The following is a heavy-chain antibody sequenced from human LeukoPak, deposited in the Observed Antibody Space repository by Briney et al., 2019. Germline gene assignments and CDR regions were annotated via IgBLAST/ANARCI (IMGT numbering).Heavy chain of an antibody. Sequence: ASVKASCKASGYTFTSYDINWVRQATGQRLEWMGWMNPNSGNTGYAQKFQGRVTITRNTSISTAYMELSSLRSEDTAVYYCARLASINWFDPWGQGTLVTVSS. J-gene: IGHJ5*02. V-gene: IGHV1-8*03. CDR1: GYTFTSYD. D-gene: IGHD6-6*01. CDR3: ARLASINWFDP. CDR2: MNPNSGNT.